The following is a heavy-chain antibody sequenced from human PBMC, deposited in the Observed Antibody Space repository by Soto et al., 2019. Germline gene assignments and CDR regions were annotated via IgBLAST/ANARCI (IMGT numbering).Heavy chain of an antibody. J-gene: IGHJ4*02. CDR1: GYTFTSYG. D-gene: IGHD6-6*01. CDR3: ARDTQWGSSSPDFDY. V-gene: IGHV1-18*01. CDR2: ISAYNGNT. Sequence: ASVKVSCKASGYTFTSYGISWVRQAPGQGLEWMGWISAYNGNTNYAQKLQGRVTMTTDTSTSTAYMELRSLRSDDTAVYYCARDTQWGSSSPDFDYWGQGTLVTVSS.